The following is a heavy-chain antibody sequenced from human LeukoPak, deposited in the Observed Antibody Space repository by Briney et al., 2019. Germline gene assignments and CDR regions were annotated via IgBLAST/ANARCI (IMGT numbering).Heavy chain of an antibody. J-gene: IGHJ3*02. CDR3: ARDTTYDGFDM. D-gene: IGHD1-26*01. CDR1: GYSISSGYY. V-gene: IGHV4-38-2*02. Sequence: SETLSLTCTVSGYSISSGYYWGWIRQPPGKGLEWIGSIYHSGSTYYNPTLKSRVTISVDTSKNQFSLNLSSVTAADTAVYYCARDTTYDGFDMWGQGTMVTVSS. CDR2: IYHSGST.